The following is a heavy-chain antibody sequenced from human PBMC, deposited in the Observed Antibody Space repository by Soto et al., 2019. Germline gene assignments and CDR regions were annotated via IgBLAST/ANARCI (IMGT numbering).Heavy chain of an antibody. CDR2: ISFDGSNT. J-gene: IGHJ5*02. V-gene: IGHV3-30-3*01. CDR3: ARGLQANSAAAGTWRWFDP. CDR1: GFTLSSYA. D-gene: IGHD6-13*01. Sequence: GGSLRLSCAASGFTLSSYALHWVRQAPGKGLEWVALISFDGSNTYYADSVKGRFTISRDNSKNTLYLQMNSLRAEDTAVYYCARGLQANSAAAGTWRWFDPWGQGTQVTV.